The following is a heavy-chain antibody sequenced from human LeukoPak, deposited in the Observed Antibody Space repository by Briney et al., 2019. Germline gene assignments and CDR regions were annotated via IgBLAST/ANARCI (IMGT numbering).Heavy chain of an antibody. J-gene: IGHJ4*02. CDR1: GYSISSGYY. CDR2: IYHSGST. D-gene: IGHD3-22*01. Sequence: SETLSLTCTVSGYSISSGYYWGWIRQPPGKGLEWIGSIYHSGSTYYNPSLKSRVTISVDTSKNQFSLILRSMTAADTAVYYCARGVLQDYYDSSGLHHRGGVDYWGQGTLVTVSS. V-gene: IGHV4-38-2*02. CDR3: ARGVLQDYYDSSGLHHRGGVDY.